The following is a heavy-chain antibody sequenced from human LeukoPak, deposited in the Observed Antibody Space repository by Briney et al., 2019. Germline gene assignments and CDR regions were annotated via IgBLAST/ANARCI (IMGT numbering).Heavy chain of an antibody. CDR1: GFTFSGYA. Sequence: AGGSLRLSCAASGFTFSGYAMSWVRQAPGKGLEWVSAISGSGGSTYYADSVKGRFTISRDNSKNTLYLQMNSLRAEDTAVYYCAKNGGGWDSSGWYSEYWYFDLWGRGTLVTVSS. CDR3: AKNGGGWDSSGWYSEYWYFDL. CDR2: ISGSGGST. D-gene: IGHD6-19*01. V-gene: IGHV3-23*01. J-gene: IGHJ2*01.